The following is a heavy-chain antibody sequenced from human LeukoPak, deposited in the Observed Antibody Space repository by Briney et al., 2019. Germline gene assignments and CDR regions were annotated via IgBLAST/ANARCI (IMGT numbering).Heavy chain of an antibody. CDR2: IIPIFGTA. CDR3: ARVGYGDHPVAAVDY. J-gene: IGHJ4*02. Sequence: GASVKVSCKASGGTFSSYAISWVRQAPGQGLEWMGGIIPIFGTANYAQKFQGRVTITADESTSTAYMGLSSLRSEDTAVYYCARVGYGDHPVAAVDYWGQGTLVTVSS. CDR1: GGTFSSYA. V-gene: IGHV1-69*01. D-gene: IGHD4-17*01.